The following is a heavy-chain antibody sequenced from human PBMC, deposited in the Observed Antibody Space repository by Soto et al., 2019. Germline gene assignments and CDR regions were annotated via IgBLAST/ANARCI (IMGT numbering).Heavy chain of an antibody. CDR1: GGSFSGYY. CDR3: ARGGATGYYYGSGSFFDP. CDR2: INHSGST. V-gene: IGHV4-34*01. D-gene: IGHD3-10*01. J-gene: IGHJ5*02. Sequence: QVQLQQWGAGLLKPSETLSLTCAVYGGSFSGYYWSWIRQPPGKGLEWIGEINHSGSTNYNPSLMSRVTSSVDTSKNQFSLKLSSVTAADTAVYYCARGGATGYYYGSGSFFDPWGQGTLVTVSS.